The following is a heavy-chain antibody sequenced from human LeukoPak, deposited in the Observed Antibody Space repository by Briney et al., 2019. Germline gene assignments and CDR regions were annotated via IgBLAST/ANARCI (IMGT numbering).Heavy chain of an antibody. CDR2: INTNTGNP. D-gene: IGHD2-2*01. CDR3: ARGPRYCSSTSCYFPWFDP. Sequence: ASVKVSCKASGYTFTSYATNWVRQAPGQGLEWMGWINTNTGNPTYAQGFTGRFVFSLDTSVSTAYLQICSLKAEDTAVYYCARGPRYCSSTSCYFPWFDPWGQGTLVTVSS. CDR1: GYTFTSYA. J-gene: IGHJ5*02. V-gene: IGHV7-4-1*01.